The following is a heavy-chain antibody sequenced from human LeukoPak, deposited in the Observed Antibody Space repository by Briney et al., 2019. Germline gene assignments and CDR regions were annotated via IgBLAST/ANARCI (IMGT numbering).Heavy chain of an antibody. V-gene: IGHV5-51*01. Sequence: GGSLKISCKGFGYISTSSWTAWVRQMPGKGLEWMGIIYPGDSDTRYSPSFQGQVTISADKSISTAYLQWSSLKASDTAMYYCARQYNTETYRLGFDPWGQGTLVTVSS. D-gene: IGHD5-24*01. CDR2: IYPGDSDT. J-gene: IGHJ5*02. CDR3: ARQYNTETYRLGFDP. CDR1: GYISTSSW.